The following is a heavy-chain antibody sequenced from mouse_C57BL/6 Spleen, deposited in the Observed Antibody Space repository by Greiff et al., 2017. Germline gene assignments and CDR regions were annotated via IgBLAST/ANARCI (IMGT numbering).Heavy chain of an antibody. V-gene: IGHV8-12*01. CDR1: GFSLSTSGMG. CDR2: IYWDDDK. J-gene: IGHJ3*01. Sequence: VKLMESGPGILQSSQTLSLTCSFSGFSLSTSGMGVSWIRQPSGKGLEWLAHIYWDDDKRYNPSLKSRLTISKDTSRNQVFLKITSVDTADTATYYCARRGDYDYDGVFAYWGQGTLVTVSA. CDR3: ARRGDYDYDGVFAY. D-gene: IGHD2-4*01.